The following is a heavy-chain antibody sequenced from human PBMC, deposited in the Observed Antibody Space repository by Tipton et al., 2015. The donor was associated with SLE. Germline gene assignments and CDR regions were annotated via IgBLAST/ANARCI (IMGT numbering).Heavy chain of an antibody. V-gene: IGHV4-34*01. Sequence: TLSLTCAVYGGSLSGYYWSWIRQPPGKGLEWIGEINHSGSTNYNPSLKSRVTISVDTSKNQFSLKLSSVTAADTAVYYCAKMGDYDFWSGPFDYWGQGTLVTVSS. CDR1: GGSLSGYY. CDR2: INHSGST. D-gene: IGHD3-3*01. J-gene: IGHJ4*02. CDR3: AKMGDYDFWSGPFDY.